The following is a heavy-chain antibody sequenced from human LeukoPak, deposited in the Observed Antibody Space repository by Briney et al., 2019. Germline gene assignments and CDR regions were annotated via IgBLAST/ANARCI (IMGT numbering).Heavy chain of an antibody. CDR2: VYNDVST. CDR1: GGSISNYY. CDR3: ARPTHSGTSYDAFGI. V-gene: IGHV4-59*08. Sequence: PSETLSLTCTVSGGSISNYYWTWIRKPPGKGLEWIGNVYNDVSTNYNPSLKSRVTISVDTSKNQFSLKLSFVTAADTAVYYCARPTHSGTSYDAFGIWGQGTMVTVSS. D-gene: IGHD1-26*01. J-gene: IGHJ3*02.